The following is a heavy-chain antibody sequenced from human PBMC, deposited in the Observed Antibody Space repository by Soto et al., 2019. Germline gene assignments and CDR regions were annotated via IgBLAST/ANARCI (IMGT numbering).Heavy chain of an antibody. CDR2: TYYRSKWYI. V-gene: IGHV6-1*01. Sequence: QVQLQQSGPVLVKTSQTLSLTCAISGDSVSSNDATWGWIRQSPSRGLEWLGRTYYRSKWYIDYADSVQSPITINADPSNNQLSLQLNSVSHDDTAVYYCVRLVDNRWLDSWGPGTLVTVSS. D-gene: IGHD2-2*01. CDR3: VRLVDNRWLDS. J-gene: IGHJ5*01. CDR1: GDSVSSNDAT.